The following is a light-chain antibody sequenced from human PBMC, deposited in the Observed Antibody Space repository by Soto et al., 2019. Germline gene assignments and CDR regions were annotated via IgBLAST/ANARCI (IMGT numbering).Light chain of an antibody. Sequence: EIVLTQSPATLSLSPGERATLSCRASQSLSSYLAWYQQKPGQAPRRLIYDASNRATGIPARFSGSVSGTDFTLTISSLEPEDFAVYYCQQRSNWPLTFGGGTKVDIK. CDR2: DAS. CDR3: QQRSNWPLT. V-gene: IGKV3-11*01. J-gene: IGKJ4*01. CDR1: QSLSSY.